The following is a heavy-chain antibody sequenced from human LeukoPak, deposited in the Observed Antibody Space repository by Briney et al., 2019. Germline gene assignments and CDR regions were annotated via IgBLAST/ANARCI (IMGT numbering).Heavy chain of an antibody. CDR1: GYTFTGYY. D-gene: IGHD3-9*01. CDR3: ARKVGSYYDILTDYFDY. Sequence: ASVKVSCKASGYTFTGYYMNWVRQAPGQGLEWMGWINPNSGGTNYAQKFQGRVTMTRDTSISTAYMELSRLRSDDTAVYYCARKVGSYYDILTDYFDYWGQGTLVTVS. V-gene: IGHV1-2*02. CDR2: INPNSGGT. J-gene: IGHJ4*02.